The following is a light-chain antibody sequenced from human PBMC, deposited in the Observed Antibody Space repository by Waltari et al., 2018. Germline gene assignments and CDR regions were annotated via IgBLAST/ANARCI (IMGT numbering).Light chain of an antibody. Sequence: SCRASESVSRAVAWYQQKPGQAPRLLINGASTRATGIPDRFSGSGSGTDFSLTISRLEPDDFAVYYCQHYLRLPVTFGQGTTVEI. CDR1: ESVSRAV. CDR3: QHYLRLPVT. CDR2: GAS. J-gene: IGKJ1*01. V-gene: IGKV3-20*01.